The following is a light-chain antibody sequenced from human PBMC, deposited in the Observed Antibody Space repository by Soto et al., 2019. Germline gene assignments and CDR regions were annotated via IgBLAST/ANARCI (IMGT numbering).Light chain of an antibody. J-gene: IGKJ2*01. CDR2: SAS. CDR3: QQGHNWPLT. V-gene: IGKV3-15*01. Sequence: EIAMTQSPATLSVSPGERATLSCRASQSISTELAWYHQKPGQPPRLLIYSASTRATGVPARFTGSGSGSEFTLTISGLQSEDFAVYYCQQGHNWPLTFGQGTRLEI. CDR1: QSISTE.